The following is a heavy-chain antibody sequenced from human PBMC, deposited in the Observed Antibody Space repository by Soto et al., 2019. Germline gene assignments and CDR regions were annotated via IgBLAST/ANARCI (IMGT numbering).Heavy chain of an antibody. V-gene: IGHV4-4*02. D-gene: IGHD3-3*01. J-gene: IGHJ4*02. Sequence: QVQLQESGPGLVNPSGTLSLTCAVSGGSISSDNWWSWVRQPPGKGLEWIGEIYHSGGTHYNPSPRNRCTISVDRSESLISRQLSSVPAGGTAVYFCARHGGFSFDSWGQGTLVTVSS. CDR3: ARHGGFSFDS. CDR2: IYHSGGT. CDR1: GGSISSDNW.